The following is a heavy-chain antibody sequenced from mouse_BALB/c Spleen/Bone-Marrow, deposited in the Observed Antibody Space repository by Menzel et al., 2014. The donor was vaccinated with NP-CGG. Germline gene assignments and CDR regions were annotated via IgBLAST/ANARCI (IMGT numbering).Heavy chain of an antibody. CDR2: INPSTGYT. D-gene: IGHD2-2*01. CDR3: ARSRDGYDSFAY. V-gene: IGHV1-7*01. J-gene: IGHJ3*01. CDR1: GYTFTSYW. Sequence: QVQLQQPGAELAKPGASVTMSCKASGYTFTSYWMHWVQQRPGQGLEWIGYINPSTGYTEYNQKFKDKATLTADKSSSTAYMQLSSLTSEDSAVYYCARSRDGYDSFAYWGQGTLVPVPA.